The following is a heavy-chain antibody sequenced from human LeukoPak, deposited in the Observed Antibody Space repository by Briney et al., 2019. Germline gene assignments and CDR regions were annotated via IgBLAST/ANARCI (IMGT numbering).Heavy chain of an antibody. CDR3: AELGITMIGGV. Sequence: GSLRLSCAASGFTFSSYEMNLVRQAPGKGLEWVSYIRSSGSTIYYADSVEGRFTITRDNAKNSLYLQMNSLRAEDTAVYYCAELGITMIGGVWGKGTTVTISS. J-gene: IGHJ6*04. V-gene: IGHV3-48*03. D-gene: IGHD3-10*02. CDR2: IRSSGSTI. CDR1: GFTFSSYE.